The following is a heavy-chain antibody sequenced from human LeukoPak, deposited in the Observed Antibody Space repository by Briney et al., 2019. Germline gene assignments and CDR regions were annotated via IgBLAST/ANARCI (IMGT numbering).Heavy chain of an antibody. CDR3: ARGGDCGGDCYYPYCDY. V-gene: IGHV3-64*01. CDR1: GFTFSSYA. Sequence: GGSLRLSCAASGFTFSSYAMHWVRQAPGKGLEYVSAISGYGGSTYYAHSVKGRFTISRDNSKNTLYLQVGSLSAEDMAVYYCARGGDCGGDCYYPYCDYWGQGTLVSVSS. CDR2: ISGYGGST. D-gene: IGHD2-21*02. J-gene: IGHJ4*02.